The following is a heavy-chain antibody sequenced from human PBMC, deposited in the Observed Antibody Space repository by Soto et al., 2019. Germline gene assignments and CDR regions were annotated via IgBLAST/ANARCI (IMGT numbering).Heavy chain of an antibody. CDR2: IYDNDST. D-gene: IGHD6-19*01. V-gene: IGHV4-31*03. CDR3: ARHHMAATDMYFDY. J-gene: IGHJ4*02. Sequence: QVQLQESGPGLVKPSQTLSLTCTVSGGSISSGGYYWSLIRQHPGKGLEWIGYIYDNDSTYYNPSLKSRVTMSVDMSRNQFSLKLSSVTAADTAVYYCARHHMAATDMYFDYWGQGTLVTVSS. CDR1: GGSISSGGYY.